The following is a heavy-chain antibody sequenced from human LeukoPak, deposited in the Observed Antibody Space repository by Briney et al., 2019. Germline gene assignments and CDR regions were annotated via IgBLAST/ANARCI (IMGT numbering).Heavy chain of an antibody. CDR1: GGSISSYY. D-gene: IGHD6-19*01. J-gene: IGHJ6*03. Sequence: SETLSLTCTVSGGSISSYYWSWIRQPPGQGLEWIGYIYYSGSTNSNPSLKSRVTISVDTSKNQFSLKLGSVTAEDTAVYYCARDGAVAGTVGYYYYYMDVWGKGTTVTVSS. CDR2: IYYSGST. V-gene: IGHV4-59*01. CDR3: ARDGAVAGTVGYYYYYMDV.